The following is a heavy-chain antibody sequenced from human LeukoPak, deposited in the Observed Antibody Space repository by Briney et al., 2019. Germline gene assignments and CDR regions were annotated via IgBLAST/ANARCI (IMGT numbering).Heavy chain of an antibody. V-gene: IGHV2-5*01. CDR1: GFSLSTNGVA. Sequence: ESGPTLVKPTQTLTLTCTFSGFSLSTNGVAVAWIRQPPGKALEWLTLIYWNDDKRYSPSLKSRLTITNDTSKNQVVLTMTNMDPVDTATYYCGHIFNSSPDYWGQGTLVTVSS. D-gene: IGHD2/OR15-2a*01. CDR3: GHIFNSSPDY. CDR2: IYWNDDK. J-gene: IGHJ4*02.